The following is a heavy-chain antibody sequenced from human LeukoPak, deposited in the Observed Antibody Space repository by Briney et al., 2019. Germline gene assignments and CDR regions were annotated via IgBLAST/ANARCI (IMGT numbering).Heavy chain of an antibody. Sequence: GESLKISCEGSGYSFTSYWIAWVRQMPGKGLEWMGIIYPGDSDTRYGPSFQGQVTISVDKSISTAYLHWSSLRASDTAMYYCARREYTKNGIDYWGQGTLVTVSS. J-gene: IGHJ4*02. CDR2: IYPGDSDT. D-gene: IGHD5-18*01. CDR1: GYSFTSYW. V-gene: IGHV5-51*01. CDR3: ARREYTKNGIDY.